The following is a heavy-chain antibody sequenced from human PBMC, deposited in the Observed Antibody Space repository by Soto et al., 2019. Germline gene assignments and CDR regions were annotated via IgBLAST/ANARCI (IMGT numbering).Heavy chain of an antibody. CDR3: ARAFGASLYYYGMDV. V-gene: IGHV1-2*02. CDR2: INPNSGGT. D-gene: IGHD3-10*01. CDR1: GYTFTGYY. Sequence: ASVKVSCKASGYTFTGYYMHWVRQAPGQGLEWMGWINPNSGGTNYAQKFQGRVTMTRDTSISTAYMELSRLRSDDTAVYYCARAFGASLYYYGMDVWGQGTTVTVSS. J-gene: IGHJ6*02.